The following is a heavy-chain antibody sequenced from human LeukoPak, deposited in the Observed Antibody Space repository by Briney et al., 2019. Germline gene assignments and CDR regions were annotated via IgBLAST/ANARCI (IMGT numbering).Heavy chain of an antibody. CDR2: IYSGGST. V-gene: IGHV3-53*01. CDR3: ARGDYFDYYYMDV. CDR1: GFTVSSNY. D-gene: IGHD3-22*01. J-gene: IGHJ6*03. Sequence: PGGSLRLSCAASGFTVSSNYMSWVRQAPGKGLEWVSVIYSGGSTYYADSVKGRFTVSRDSSKNTLYLQMNSLRAEDTAVYYCARGDYFDYYYMDVWGKGTTVTVSS.